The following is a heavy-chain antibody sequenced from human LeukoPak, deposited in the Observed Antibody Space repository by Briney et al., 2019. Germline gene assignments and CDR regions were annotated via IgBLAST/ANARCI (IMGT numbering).Heavy chain of an antibody. CDR3: ASLELTIAAATDY. CDR1: GGSFSGYY. CDR2: INHSGST. V-gene: IGHV4-34*01. J-gene: IGHJ4*02. Sequence: SETLSLTCAVYGGSFSGYYWSWIRQPPGKGLEWIGEINHSGSTNYNPSLKSRVTISVDTSKNQFSLKLSSVTAADTAVYYCASLELTIAAATDYWGQGTLVTVSS. D-gene: IGHD6-13*01.